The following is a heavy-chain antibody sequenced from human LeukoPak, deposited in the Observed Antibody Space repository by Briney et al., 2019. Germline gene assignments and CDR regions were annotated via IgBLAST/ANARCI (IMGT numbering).Heavy chain of an antibody. CDR2: LSESGGT. CDR1: SGSFNSYF. J-gene: IGHJ4*02. Sequence: PSETLSLTCAVYSGSFNSYFWSWIRQVPGKGLEWIAGLSESGGTNYNPSLKSRVTISVDTSKNQFSLNLTSVTAADTAIYYCARVPGGVFDFWGQGALVTVSS. V-gene: IGHV4-34*01. D-gene: IGHD3-10*01. CDR3: ARVPGGVFDF.